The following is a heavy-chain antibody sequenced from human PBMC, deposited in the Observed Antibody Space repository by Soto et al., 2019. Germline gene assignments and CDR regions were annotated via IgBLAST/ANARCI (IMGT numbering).Heavy chain of an antibody. J-gene: IGHJ6*02. CDR3: AKSTGGTANGMHV. CDR1: GFSFDEYG. V-gene: IGHV3-9*01. D-gene: IGHD2-8*02. Sequence: VQLVESGGGVVQPGRSLRLSCTASGFSFDEYGMHWVRELPGKGLEWVSGISWSGGTIGYADSVKGRFSISRDNAKKSLYLQMNSLRPEDTALYYCAKSTGGTANGMHVWGQGTTVTVSS. CDR2: ISWSGGTI.